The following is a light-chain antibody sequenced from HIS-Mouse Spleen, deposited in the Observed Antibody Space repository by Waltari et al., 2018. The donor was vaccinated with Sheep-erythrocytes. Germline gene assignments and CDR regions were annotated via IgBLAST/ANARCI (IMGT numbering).Light chain of an antibody. CDR2: DVS. Sequence: QSALTQPRSVSGSPGQSVTISCTGTSSDVGGYNYVSWYQQHPGKAPKLRIYDVSKRPAGIPDRLSGSKYRSTASLTIAVLQAEDEADYYCCSYAGSYNHVFATGTKVTVL. CDR1: SSDVGGYNY. V-gene: IGLV2-11*01. CDR3: CSYAGSYNHV. J-gene: IGLJ1*01.